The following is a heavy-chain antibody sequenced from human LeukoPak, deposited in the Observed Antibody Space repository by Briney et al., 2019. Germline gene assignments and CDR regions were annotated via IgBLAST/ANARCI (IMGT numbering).Heavy chain of an antibody. CDR2: ISGSRGST. V-gene: IGHV3-23*01. J-gene: IGHJ4*02. Sequence: PGGSLRLSCAASGFTFSNHAMSWVRQAPGKGLEWVSAISGSRGSTYYADSVKGRFTISRDNSKNTLFLQMNSLRAEDTAVYYCAKVMGYGDYDYFDYWGQGTLVTVSS. CDR1: GFTFSNHA. D-gene: IGHD4-17*01. CDR3: AKVMGYGDYDYFDY.